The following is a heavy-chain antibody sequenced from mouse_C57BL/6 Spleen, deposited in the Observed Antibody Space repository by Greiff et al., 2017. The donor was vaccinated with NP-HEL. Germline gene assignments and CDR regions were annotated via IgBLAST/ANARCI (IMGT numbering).Heavy chain of an antibody. CDR2: IDPSDSYT. CDR3: ARVDCYDDGYYFDY. D-gene: IGHD2-12*01. CDR1: GCTFTSYW. V-gene: IGHV1-59*01. J-gene: IGHJ2*01. Sequence: QVQLQQPGAELVRPGTSVKLSCKASGCTFTSYWMHWVKQRPGQGLEWIGVIDPSDSYTNYNQKFKGKATLTVDTSSSTAYMQLSSLTSEDSAVYYCARVDCYDDGYYFDYWGQGTTLTVSS.